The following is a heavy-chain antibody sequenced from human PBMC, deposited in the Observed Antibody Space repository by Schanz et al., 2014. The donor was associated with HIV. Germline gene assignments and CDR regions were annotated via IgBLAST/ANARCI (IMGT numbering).Heavy chain of an antibody. Sequence: VQLVESGGGVVRPGRSLRLSCAASGFTFSSYGMHWVRQAPGKGLEWVAVISYDGSNKYYADSVKGRFTISRDNSKNTLYLQMNSLRVEDTAVYYCAREIDSSSWSFAGYYYGMDVWGRGTTVTVSS. CDR3: AREIDSSSWSFAGYYYGMDV. J-gene: IGHJ6*02. CDR1: GFTFSSYG. CDR2: ISYDGSNK. V-gene: IGHV3-30*03. D-gene: IGHD6-13*01.